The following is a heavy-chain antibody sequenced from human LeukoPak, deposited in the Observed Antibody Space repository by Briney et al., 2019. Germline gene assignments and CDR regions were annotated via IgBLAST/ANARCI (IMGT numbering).Heavy chain of an antibody. CDR1: GGSISSSSYY. Sequence: SETLSLTCTVSGGSISSSSYYWGWIRQPPGKGLEWIGSIYYSGSTYYNPSLKSRVTISVDTSKNQFSLKLRSVTAADTAVYYCARQTTVTTHLLFDYWGQGTLVTVSS. CDR3: ARQTTVTTHLLFDY. V-gene: IGHV4-39*01. CDR2: IYYSGST. J-gene: IGHJ4*02. D-gene: IGHD4-17*01.